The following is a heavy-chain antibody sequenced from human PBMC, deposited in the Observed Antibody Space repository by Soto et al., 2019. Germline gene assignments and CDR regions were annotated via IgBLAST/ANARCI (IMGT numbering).Heavy chain of an antibody. CDR1: GYTFTSYY. D-gene: IGHD1-26*01. J-gene: IGHJ4*02. V-gene: IGHV1-46*01. Sequence: QVQLVQSGPEVKKPGASVKVSCKASGYTFTSYYIHWVRQAPGQGPEWMGIINPSGGSTTYTQKFQGRVTMPGDTSTSTVYMELSSLRSEDTAVYYCARDGPSGSYNLDYWGQGTLVTVSS. CDR3: ARDGPSGSYNLDY. CDR2: INPSGGST.